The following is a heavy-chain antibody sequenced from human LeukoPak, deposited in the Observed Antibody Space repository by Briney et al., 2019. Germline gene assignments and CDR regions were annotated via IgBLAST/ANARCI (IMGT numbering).Heavy chain of an antibody. V-gene: IGHV1-18*01. CDR3: ARVLGYCSSTSCYDFDY. J-gene: IGHJ4*02. CDR2: ISAYNGNT. CDR1: GYTFTSYG. D-gene: IGHD2-2*01. Sequence: ASVKVSCKASGYTFTSYGISWVRQAPGQGLDWMGWISAYNGNTNYAQKLQGRVTMTTDTSTSTAYMELRSLRSDNTAVYYCARVLGYCSSTSCYDFDYWGQGTLVTVSS.